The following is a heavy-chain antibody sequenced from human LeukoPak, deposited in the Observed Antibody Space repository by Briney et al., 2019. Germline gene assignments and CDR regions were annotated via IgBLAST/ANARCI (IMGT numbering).Heavy chain of an antibody. CDR2: IIPIFGAA. D-gene: IGHD5-24*01. CDR1: GGTFSSYA. Sequence: SVKVSCTASGGTFSSYAISWVRQAPGQGLEWMGGIIPIFGAANYAQKFQGRVTITADESTSTAYMELSSLRSEDTAVYYCARDRRRDRDAFDIRGQGTMVTVSS. CDR3: ARDRRRDRDAFDI. J-gene: IGHJ3*02. V-gene: IGHV1-69*13.